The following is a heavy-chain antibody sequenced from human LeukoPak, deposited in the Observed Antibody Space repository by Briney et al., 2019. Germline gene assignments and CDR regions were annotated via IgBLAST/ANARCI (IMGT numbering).Heavy chain of an antibody. J-gene: IGHJ6*03. CDR1: GGSISSSSYY. CDR2: IYYSGST. D-gene: IGHD2-15*01. V-gene: IGHV4-39*01. Sequence: SETLSLTCTVSGGSISSSSYYWGWIRQPPGKGLEWIGSIYYSGSTYYNPSLKSRVTISVDTFKNQFSLKLSSVTAADTAVYYCARHPRTYCSGGSCYIYYYYMDVWGKGTTVTVSS. CDR3: ARHPRTYCSGGSCYIYYYYMDV.